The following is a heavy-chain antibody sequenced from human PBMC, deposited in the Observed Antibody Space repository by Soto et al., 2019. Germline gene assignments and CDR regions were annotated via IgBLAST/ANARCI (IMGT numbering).Heavy chain of an antibody. Sequence: GGSLRLSCRGSGFTFSDFAMNWVRQAPNKGLEWVSTMTGSGDTTYYAESVKGRFTISRDNSKNTLYLQMNSLRAEDTAVYYCARVGDYYDSSGYVPYYYYGMDVWGQWTTVTVSS. CDR3: ARVGDYYDSSGYVPYYYYGMDV. J-gene: IGHJ6*02. CDR1: GFTFSDFA. CDR2: MTGSGDTT. V-gene: IGHV3-23*01. D-gene: IGHD3-22*01.